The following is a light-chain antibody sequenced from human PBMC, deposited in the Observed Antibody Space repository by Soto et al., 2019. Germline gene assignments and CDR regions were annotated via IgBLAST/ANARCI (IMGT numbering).Light chain of an antibody. Sequence: QSALTQPPSASGSPGQSVTISCTGTSSDVGAYIFVSWYQQHPGKAPKPMIYDVNRRPSGVPDRFSGSKSGNTASLTVSGLQAEDEADYYCVSFAGGTYVFGTGTKVTV. CDR1: SSDVGAYIF. V-gene: IGLV2-8*01. CDR2: DVN. J-gene: IGLJ1*01. CDR3: VSFAGGTYV.